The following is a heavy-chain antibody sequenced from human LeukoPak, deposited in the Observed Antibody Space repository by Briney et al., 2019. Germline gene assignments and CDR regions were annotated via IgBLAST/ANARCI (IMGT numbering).Heavy chain of an antibody. CDR2: ISAYNGNT. Sequence: GASVKVSCKASGYTFTSYGISWVRQAPGQGLEWMGWISAYNGNTNYAQKLQGRVTMTTDTSTSTAYMELRSLKSDDTAVYYCARDLEKTTENYYYYMDVWGKGTTVTVS. CDR3: ARDLEKTTENYYYYMDV. J-gene: IGHJ6*03. D-gene: IGHD4-11*01. CDR1: GYTFTSYG. V-gene: IGHV1-18*01.